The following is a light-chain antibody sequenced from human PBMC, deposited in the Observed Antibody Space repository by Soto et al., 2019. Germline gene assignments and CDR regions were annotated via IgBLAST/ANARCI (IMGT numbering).Light chain of an antibody. V-gene: IGKV1-27*01. Sequence: DIQRTQSPSSLSASVGDRVTITCRAIQVIGKGLAWYQQKPGKVPTVLIYAASTLQSGVPSRFSGSGSGTDFPLTISSLQPCGGSTYYCQKNASAPWSFGHGTKV. J-gene: IGKJ1*01. CDR3: QKNASAPWS. CDR2: AAS. CDR1: QVIGKG.